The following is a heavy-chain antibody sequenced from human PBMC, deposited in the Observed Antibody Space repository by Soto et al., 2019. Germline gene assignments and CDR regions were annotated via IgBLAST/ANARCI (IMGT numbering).Heavy chain of an antibody. CDR1: RYTFTSHG. D-gene: IGHD3-9*01. Sequence: QIRLVQSGGDVKTPGASVKVSCTTSRYTFTSHGIAWVRQAPGQGLEWMGWISTFNGKTDYAQKFQGRVTMTADTITSTVHMELRSLRSDDTAVYYCARPLTEGATFREDAFDLWGPGTKVTVSS. CDR3: ARPLTEGATFREDAFDL. V-gene: IGHV1-18*01. J-gene: IGHJ3*01. CDR2: ISTFNGKT.